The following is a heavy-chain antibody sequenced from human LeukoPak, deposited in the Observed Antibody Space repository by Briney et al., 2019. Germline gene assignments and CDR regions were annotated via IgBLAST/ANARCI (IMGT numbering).Heavy chain of an antibody. V-gene: IGHV4-4*07. CDR1: GYSISSGYY. Sequence: SETLSLTCTVSGYSISSGYYWGWIRQPAGKGLEWIGRIYTSGSTNYNPSLKSRVTMSVDTSKNQFSLKLSSVTAADTAVYYCARVSPLGSGSSCYFDYWGQGTLVTVSS. CDR2: IYTSGST. D-gene: IGHD3-10*01. CDR3: ARVSPLGSGSSCYFDY. J-gene: IGHJ4*02.